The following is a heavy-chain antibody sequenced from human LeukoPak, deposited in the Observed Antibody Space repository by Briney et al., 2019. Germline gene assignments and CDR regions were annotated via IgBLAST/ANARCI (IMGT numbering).Heavy chain of an antibody. Sequence: SVKVSCKASGYTFTSYYMHWVRQAPGQGLEWMGGIIPIFGTANYAQKFQGRVTITADESTSTAYMELSSLRSEDTAVYYCASERTVTPWYFDYWGQGTLVTVSS. J-gene: IGHJ4*02. D-gene: IGHD4-17*01. CDR2: IIPIFGTA. CDR3: ASERTVTPWYFDY. V-gene: IGHV1-69*13. CDR1: GYTFTSYY.